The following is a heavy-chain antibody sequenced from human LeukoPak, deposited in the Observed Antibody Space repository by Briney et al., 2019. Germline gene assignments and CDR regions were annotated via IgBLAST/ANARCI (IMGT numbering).Heavy chain of an antibody. V-gene: IGHV1-69*05. CDR3: ARKGRGYSYGAWFDP. CDR2: IIPIFGTA. CDR1: GGTFSSYA. D-gene: IGHD5-18*01. J-gene: IGHJ5*02. Sequence: GASVKVSCKASGGTFSSYAISWVRQAPGQGLEWMGGIIPIFGTANYAQKFQGRVTITTDESTSTAYMELSSLRSEDTAVYYCARKGRGYSYGAWFDPWGQGTLVTVSS.